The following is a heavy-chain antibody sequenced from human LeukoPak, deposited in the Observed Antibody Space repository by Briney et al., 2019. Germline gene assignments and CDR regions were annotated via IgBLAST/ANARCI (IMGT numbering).Heavy chain of an antibody. J-gene: IGHJ5*02. CDR3: AKGLTIFGLPEGNWFDP. D-gene: IGHD3-3*01. Sequence: PGRSQRLSCAASGFTFSSYGMHWVRQAPGKGLEWVAVISYDGSDKYYADSVKGRFTISRDNSKNTLYLQMNSLRAEDTAVYYCAKGLTIFGLPEGNWFDPWGQGTLVTVSS. CDR2: ISYDGSDK. CDR1: GFTFSSYG. V-gene: IGHV3-30*18.